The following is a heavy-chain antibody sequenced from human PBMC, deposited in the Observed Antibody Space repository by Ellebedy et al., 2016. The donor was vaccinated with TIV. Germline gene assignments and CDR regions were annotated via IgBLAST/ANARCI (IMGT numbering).Heavy chain of an antibody. CDR2: INAGNGNT. J-gene: IGHJ6*02. D-gene: IGHD3-10*01. Sequence: ASVKVSCXASGYTFTSYAMHWVRQAPGQRLEWMGWINAGNGNTKYSQKFQGRVTITRDTSASTAYMELRSLRSDDTAVYYCAGEWGLYYYGSGSYYHGMDVWGQGTTVTVSS. V-gene: IGHV1-3*01. CDR3: AGEWGLYYYGSGSYYHGMDV. CDR1: GYTFTSYA.